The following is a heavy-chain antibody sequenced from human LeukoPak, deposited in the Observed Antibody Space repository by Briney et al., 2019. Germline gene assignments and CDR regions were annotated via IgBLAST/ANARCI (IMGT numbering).Heavy chain of an antibody. CDR1: GGSISSYY. Sequence: SETLSLTCTVSGGSISSYYWSWIRQPAGKGQEWIGRIYTSGSTDYNPSLKSRVTMSVDTSKNQFSLKLSSVTAADTAVYYCASEYSSSWCGFDYWGQGTLVTVSS. J-gene: IGHJ4*02. V-gene: IGHV4-4*07. CDR3: ASEYSSSWCGFDY. D-gene: IGHD6-13*01. CDR2: IYTSGST.